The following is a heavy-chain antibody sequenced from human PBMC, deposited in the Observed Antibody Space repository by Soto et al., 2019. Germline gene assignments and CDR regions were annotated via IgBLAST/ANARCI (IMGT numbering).Heavy chain of an antibody. J-gene: IGHJ4*02. CDR1: GFIFSNYG. V-gene: IGHV3-33*01. CDR2: IWHDGSEK. D-gene: IGHD3-16*01. CDR3: ASEDNAYDLGGGF. Sequence: VQLVASGGGVVQPGRSLRLSCAASGFIFSNYGMHWFRQAPGKGLEWVAVIWHDGSEKYYGDSVRGRFTISRDNSKNTLYLQRNSLRVEDTAMSYGASEDNAYDLGGGFWGQGALVIVSS.